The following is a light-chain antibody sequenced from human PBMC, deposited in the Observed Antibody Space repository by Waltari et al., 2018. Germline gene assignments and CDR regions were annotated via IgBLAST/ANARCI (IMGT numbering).Light chain of an antibody. V-gene: IGLV1-47*01. CDR3: AAWDDKLGGRWE. CDR1: SSNIGSNV. Sequence: QSVLTQPPSASGTPGQRVTISCSGSSSNIGSNVVNWYQQVPGTTPKLLIYRNDRRPSGVPDRFSGSKSVTSASLAISGLRSEDEADYYCAAWDDKLGGRWEFGGGTKLTVL. J-gene: IGLJ2*01. CDR2: RND.